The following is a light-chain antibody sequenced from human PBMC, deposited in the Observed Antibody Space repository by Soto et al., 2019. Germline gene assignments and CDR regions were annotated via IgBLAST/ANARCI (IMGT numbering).Light chain of an antibody. CDR3: AAWDDNLNVVV. J-gene: IGLJ3*02. Sequence: QAVVTQEPSFSVSPGGTVTLTCGLSSGSVSTSYYPSWYQQTPGHPPRTLIYNTNARSSGVPDRFSGSKSGTSASLAISGLQSEDEADYYCAAWDDNLNVVVFGGGTKVTVL. CDR1: SGSVSTSYY. V-gene: IGLV8-61*01. CDR2: NTN.